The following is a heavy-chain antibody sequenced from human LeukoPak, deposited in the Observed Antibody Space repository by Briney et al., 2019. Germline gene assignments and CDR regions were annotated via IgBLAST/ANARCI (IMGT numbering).Heavy chain of an antibody. Sequence: GGSLRLSCAASGFTFSSYAMHWVRQAPGKGLEWVAVISYDGSNKYYADSVKGRFTISRDNSKNTLYLQMNSLRAEDTAVYYCAVGATAFDIWGQGTMVTVSS. D-gene: IGHD1-26*01. CDR1: GFTFSSYA. J-gene: IGHJ3*02. CDR3: AVGATAFDI. CDR2: ISYDGSNK. V-gene: IGHV3-30*14.